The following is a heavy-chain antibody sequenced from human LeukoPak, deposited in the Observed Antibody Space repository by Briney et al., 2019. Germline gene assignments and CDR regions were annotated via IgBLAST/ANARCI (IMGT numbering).Heavy chain of an antibody. Sequence: ASETLSLTCTVSGGSISSSSYYWSWIRQRPGKGLEWIGYIYYSGSTYYNPSLKSRVTISVDTSKNQFSLKLSSVTAADTAVYYCARSGIGPHGFDYWGQGTLVTVSS. J-gene: IGHJ4*02. CDR2: IYYSGST. CDR3: ARSGIGPHGFDY. V-gene: IGHV4-31*03. D-gene: IGHD1-20*01. CDR1: GGSISSSSYY.